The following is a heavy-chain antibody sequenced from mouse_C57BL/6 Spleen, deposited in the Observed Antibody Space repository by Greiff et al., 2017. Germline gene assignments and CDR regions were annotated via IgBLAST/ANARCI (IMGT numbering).Heavy chain of an antibody. V-gene: IGHV5-6*01. CDR2: ISSGGSYT. J-gene: IGHJ3*01. D-gene: IGHD2-5*01. Sequence: DVHLVESGGDLVKPGGSLKLSCAASGFTFSSYGMSWVRQTPDKRLEWVATISSGGSYTYYPDSVKGRFTISRDSAKNTLYLQMSSLKSEDTAMYYCARWYSNYWFAYWGQGTLVTVSA. CDR1: GFTFSSYG. CDR3: ARWYSNYWFAY.